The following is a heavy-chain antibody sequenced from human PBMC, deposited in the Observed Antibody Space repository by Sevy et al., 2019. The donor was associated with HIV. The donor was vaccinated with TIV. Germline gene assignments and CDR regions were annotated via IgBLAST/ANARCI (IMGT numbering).Heavy chain of an antibody. CDR3: AKDLGACGGGSCYSGDY. Sequence: GGSLRLSCAASGFTFSSYGMHWVRQAPGKGLEWVAVISYDGSNKYYADSVKGRFTISRDNSKNTLYLQMNSLRAEDTAGYYCAKDLGACGGGSCYSGDYWGQGTLVTVSS. CDR2: ISYDGSNK. J-gene: IGHJ4*02. CDR1: GFTFSSYG. V-gene: IGHV3-30*18. D-gene: IGHD2-15*01.